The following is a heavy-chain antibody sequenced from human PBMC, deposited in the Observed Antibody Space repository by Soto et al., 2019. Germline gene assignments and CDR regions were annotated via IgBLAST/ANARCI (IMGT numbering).Heavy chain of an antibody. J-gene: IGHJ5*02. CDR1: GFSLSTSGVG. D-gene: IGHD3-22*01. CDR3: AHRLIGYDNDSSGSNWFDP. CDR2: IYWDDDK. Sequence: QITLKESGPPLVKPTQTLTLTCTFSGFSLSTSGVGVGWIRQPPGKALEWLALIYWDDDKRYSPSLKSRLTNTKDTSKNQVVLTRNNMDPVDTATYYCAHRLIGYDNDSSGSNWFDPWGQGTLVTVSS. V-gene: IGHV2-5*02.